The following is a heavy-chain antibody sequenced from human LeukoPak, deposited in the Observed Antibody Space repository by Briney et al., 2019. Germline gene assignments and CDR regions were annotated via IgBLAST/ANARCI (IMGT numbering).Heavy chain of an antibody. V-gene: IGHV4-4*02. CDR1: GGSISNSNW. D-gene: IGHD3-16*02. CDR3: ARHRPYVWGRYREIDY. J-gene: IGHJ4*02. CDR2: IYHSGST. Sequence: SETLSLTCAVSGGSISNSNWWSWVRQPPGKGLEWIGEIYHSGSTNYNPSLKGRVTISVDKSKNQFSLKLSSVTAADTAVYYCARHRPYVWGRYREIDYWGQGTLVTVSS.